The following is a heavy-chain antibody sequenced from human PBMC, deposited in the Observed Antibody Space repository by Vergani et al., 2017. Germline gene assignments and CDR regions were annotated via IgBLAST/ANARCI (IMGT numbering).Heavy chain of an antibody. CDR1: GFTFSSYE. CDR3: AMDAAGRASRVVVNHAFDI. V-gene: IGHV3-48*03. Sequence: EVQLVESGGGLVQPGGSLRLSCAASGFTFSSYEMNWVRQAPGKGLEWVSYISSSGSTIYYADSVKGRFTISRDNAKNSLYLQMNSLRAEDTAVYYCAMDAAGRASRVVVNHAFDIWGQGTMVTVSS. D-gene: IGHD3-22*01. CDR2: ISSSGSTI. J-gene: IGHJ3*02.